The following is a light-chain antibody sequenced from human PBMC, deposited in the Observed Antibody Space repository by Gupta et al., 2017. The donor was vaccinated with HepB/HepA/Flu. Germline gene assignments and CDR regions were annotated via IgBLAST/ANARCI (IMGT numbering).Light chain of an antibody. CDR3: SQGKHPVT. J-gene: IGKJ5*01. Sequence: DLVMTQSPLSLPVTLGQPASISCRSSQSFVHTDGNTYLNWFHQRPGHAPRRLIFKGSHRDSGVTDRFSGSGEGTIFTYDSSRGEAEDGGFYYGSQGKHPVTFGQGTRLE. CDR2: KGS. V-gene: IGKV2-30*02. CDR1: QSFVHTDGNTY.